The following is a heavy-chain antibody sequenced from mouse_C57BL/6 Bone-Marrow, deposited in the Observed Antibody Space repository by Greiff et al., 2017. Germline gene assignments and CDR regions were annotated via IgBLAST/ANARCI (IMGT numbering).Heavy chain of an antibody. CDR2: IYPGSGST. D-gene: IGHD2-5*01. J-gene: IGHJ1*03. CDR1: GYTFTSYW. CDR3: ARPYYSNYWYFDV. V-gene: IGHV1-55*01. Sequence: VQLQQPGAELVKPGASVKMSCKASGYTFTSYWITWVKQTPGQGLEWIGDIYPGSGSTKYNEKFKSKATLTVDTSYSTAYMQLSSLTSEDSAVYYSARPYYSNYWYFDVWGTGTTVTVSS.